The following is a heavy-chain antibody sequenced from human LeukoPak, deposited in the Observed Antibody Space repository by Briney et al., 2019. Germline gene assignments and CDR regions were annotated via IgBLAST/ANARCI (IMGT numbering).Heavy chain of an antibody. V-gene: IGHV3-7*01. CDR2: IKQDGSEK. J-gene: IGHJ4*02. D-gene: IGHD3-9*01. CDR1: GFTFSTYW. Sequence: GGSLRLSCAASGFTFSTYWMSWVRQAPGKGLEWVANIKQDGSEKYYVDSVKGRFTISKDNAKNSLYLQMNSLRAEDTAVYYCARGGDDILTGYSVDYWGQGTLVTVSS. CDR3: ARGGDDILTGYSVDY.